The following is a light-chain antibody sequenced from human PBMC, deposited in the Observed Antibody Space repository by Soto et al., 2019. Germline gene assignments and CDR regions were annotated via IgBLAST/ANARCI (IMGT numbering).Light chain of an antibody. Sequence: DIQMTQSPSSLSASVGDRVTITCRASQSITSYINWYQQKPGKAPKILIYTASSLQSGVPSRYSRRGSGTDFTLTMGIFYSEDFATYYCQQSYSTPYTFGQGTK. J-gene: IGKJ2*01. CDR1: QSITSY. CDR2: TAS. V-gene: IGKV1-39*01. CDR3: QQSYSTPYT.